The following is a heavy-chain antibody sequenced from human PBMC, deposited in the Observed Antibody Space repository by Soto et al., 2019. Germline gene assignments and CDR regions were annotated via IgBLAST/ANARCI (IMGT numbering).Heavy chain of an antibody. Sequence: SLTCSVSGAALNSGNYYWSWIRQFPGKGLEWIGHIYVTGAVDYNPSLRDRITISQDTSERQFSLNLRLVTAADTAVYYCARLRIATNNYKWFDPWGQGTLVTVSS. V-gene: IGHV4-31*03. CDR3: ARLRIATNNYKWFDP. CDR2: IYVTGAV. D-gene: IGHD2-21*01. J-gene: IGHJ5*02. CDR1: GAALNSGNYY.